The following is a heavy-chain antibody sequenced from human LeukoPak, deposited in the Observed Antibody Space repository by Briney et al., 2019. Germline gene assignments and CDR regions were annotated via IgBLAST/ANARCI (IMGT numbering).Heavy chain of an antibody. CDR1: GFTFSRYS. D-gene: IGHD3-10*01. Sequence: GGSLRLSCAASGFTFSRYSMSWVRQAPGKGLEWVSYISSSSSNIYHADSVKGRFTISRDNDKNSLYLQMNSLRAEDTAVYYCARDPDYYGSGNSYDGSGCWGQGTLVTVSS. V-gene: IGHV3-48*01. CDR2: ISSSSSNI. J-gene: IGHJ4*02. CDR3: ARDPDYYGSGNSYDGSGC.